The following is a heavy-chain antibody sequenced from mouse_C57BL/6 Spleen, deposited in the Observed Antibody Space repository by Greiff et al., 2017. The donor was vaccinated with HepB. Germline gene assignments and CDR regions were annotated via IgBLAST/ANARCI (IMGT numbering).Heavy chain of an antibody. CDR1: GYTFTSYG. J-gene: IGHJ3*01. V-gene: IGHV1-81*01. CDR2: IYPRSGNT. Sequence: QVQLKESGAELARPGASVKLSCKASGYTFTSYGISWVKQRTGQGLEWIGEIYPRSGNTYYNEKFKGKATLTADKSSSTAYMELRSLTSEDSAVSFCARGDDGFAYWGQGTLVTVSA. CDR3: ARGDDGFAY. D-gene: IGHD2-12*01.